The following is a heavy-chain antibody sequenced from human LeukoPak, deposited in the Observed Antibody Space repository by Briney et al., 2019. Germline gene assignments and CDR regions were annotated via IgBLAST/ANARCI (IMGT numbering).Heavy chain of an antibody. CDR2: ISYDGSNK. V-gene: IGHV3-30-3*01. J-gene: IGHJ4*02. CDR1: GFTFSSYA. Sequence: GGSLRLSCAASGFTFSSYAMHWVRQAPGKGLEWVAVISYDGSNKYYADSVKGRFTISRDNSKNTLCLQMNSLRAEDTAVYYCARGEATSDWGQGTLVTVSS. CDR3: ARGEATSD.